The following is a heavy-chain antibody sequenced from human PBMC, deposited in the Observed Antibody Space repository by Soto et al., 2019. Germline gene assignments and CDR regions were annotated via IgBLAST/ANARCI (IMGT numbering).Heavy chain of an antibody. J-gene: IGHJ6*02. CDR1: GGSISSGDYY. CDR2: IYYSGST. CDR3: ARQYGSGRYYYYYGMDV. V-gene: IGHV4-30-4*01. D-gene: IGHD3-10*01. Sequence: SETLSLTCTVSGGSISSGDYYWSWIRQPPGKGLEWIGYIYYSGSTYYNPSLKSRVTISVDTSKNQFSLKLSPVTAADTAVYYCARQYGSGRYYYYYGMDVWGQGTTVTVSS.